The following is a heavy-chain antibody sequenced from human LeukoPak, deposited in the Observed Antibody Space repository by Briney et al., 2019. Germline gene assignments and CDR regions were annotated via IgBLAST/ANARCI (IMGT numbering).Heavy chain of an antibody. CDR3: ARDATTYYYDSSLFLRSAYFDY. D-gene: IGHD3-22*01. J-gene: IGHJ4*02. Sequence: SVKVSCKASGGTFSSYAISWVRQAPGQGLEWMGGIIPIFGTANYAQKFRGRVTITADESTSTAYMELSSLRSEDMAVYYCARDATTYYYDSSLFLRSAYFDYWGQGTLVTVSS. CDR1: GGTFSSYA. CDR2: IIPIFGTA. V-gene: IGHV1-69*01.